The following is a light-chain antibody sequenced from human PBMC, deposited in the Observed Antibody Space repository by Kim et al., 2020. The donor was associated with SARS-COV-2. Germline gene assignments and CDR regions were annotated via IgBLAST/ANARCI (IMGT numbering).Light chain of an antibody. V-gene: IGLV2-14*03. CDR3: SSYLSNTFYV. CDR1: SSDIGGNNY. CDR2: DVF. J-gene: IGLJ1*01. Sequence: GQSITLSCTGTSSDIGGNNYVSWYQQHPDKVPKLMIYDVFNRPSGVSNRFSGSKSGNTASLTISGLQADDEADYYCSSYLSNTFYVFGTGTKVTVL.